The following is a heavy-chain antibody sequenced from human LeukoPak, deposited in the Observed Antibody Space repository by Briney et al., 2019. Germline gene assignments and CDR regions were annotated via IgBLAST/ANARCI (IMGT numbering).Heavy chain of an antibody. CDR3: ARDPGYSISPYYLDY. CDR1: GFTFKTYS. V-gene: IGHV3-21*01. J-gene: IGHJ4*02. D-gene: IGHD5-12*01. CDR2: ISSGGTYV. Sequence: KPGGSLRLSCVVSGFTFKTYSMNWVRQAPGKGLEWVSSISSGGTYVDYADSVKGRFTISRDNAKNSLYLQMNSLRAEDTAVFYCARDPGYSISPYYLDYWGQGTLVTVSS.